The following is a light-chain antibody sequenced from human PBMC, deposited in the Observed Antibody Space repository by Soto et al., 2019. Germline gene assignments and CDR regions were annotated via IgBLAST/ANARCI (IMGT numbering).Light chain of an antibody. CDR3: KQSYSTPRT. Sequence: DIQMTQSPSSLSASVGDRVTITCRASQSISNYLNWYQQKPGKAPKLLMYAASSLQSGVPSRFGGSGYGTDFTLTISSLQPEDFATYYCKQSYSTPRTFGQGTKVEIK. CDR1: QSISNY. CDR2: AAS. V-gene: IGKV1-39*01. J-gene: IGKJ1*01.